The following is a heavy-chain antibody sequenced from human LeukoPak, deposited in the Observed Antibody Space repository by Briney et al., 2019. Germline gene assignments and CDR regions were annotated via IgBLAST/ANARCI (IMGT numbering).Heavy chain of an antibody. CDR3: ARGSGFIVGAADFDY. D-gene: IGHD1-26*01. J-gene: IGHJ4*02. V-gene: IGHV3-30-3*01. CDR2: ISYDGSNK. CDR1: GFTFSSYA. Sequence: PGGSLRLSCAASGFTFSSYAMHWVRQAPGKGLEWVAVISYDGSNKYYADSVKGRFTISRDNSKNTLYLQMNSLRAEDTAVYYCARGSGFIVGAADFDYWGQGTLVTVSS.